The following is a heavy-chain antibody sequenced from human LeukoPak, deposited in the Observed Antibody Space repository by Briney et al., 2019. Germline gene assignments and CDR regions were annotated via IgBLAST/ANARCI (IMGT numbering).Heavy chain of an antibody. CDR1: DGSFSSYY. J-gene: IGHJ5*02. Sequence: SETLSLTCAVYDGSFSSYYWSWIRQPPGKGLEWIGYIYYSGSTNYNPSLKSRVTISVDTSKNQFSLKLSSVTAADTAVYYCGRSIDEIDNWFDPWGQGTLVTVSS. CDR2: IYYSGST. V-gene: IGHV4-59*01. D-gene: IGHD2/OR15-2a*01. CDR3: GRSIDEIDNWFDP.